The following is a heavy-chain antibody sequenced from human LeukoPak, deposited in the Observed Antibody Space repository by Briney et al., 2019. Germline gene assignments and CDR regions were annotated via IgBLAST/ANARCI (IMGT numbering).Heavy chain of an antibody. Sequence: SETLSLTCTVSGGSISSYYWSWIRQPPGKGLEWIGYIYYSGSTNYNLSLKSRVTISVDTSKNQFSLKLSSVTAADTAVYYCARGRIRWTNDAFDIWGQGTMVTVSS. D-gene: IGHD2-15*01. V-gene: IGHV4-59*01. CDR3: ARGRIRWTNDAFDI. CDR1: GGSISSYY. J-gene: IGHJ3*02. CDR2: IYYSGST.